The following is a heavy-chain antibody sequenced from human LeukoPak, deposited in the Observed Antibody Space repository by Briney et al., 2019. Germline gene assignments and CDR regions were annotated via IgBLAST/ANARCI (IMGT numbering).Heavy chain of an antibody. J-gene: IGHJ2*01. CDR2: VSYDGSNK. CDR1: GFTFSTYT. CDR3: ARIKEVIPIFGSKRGSWYFDL. D-gene: IGHD3-3*01. V-gene: IGHV3-30*04. Sequence: PGGSLRLSCAASGFTFSTYTIHWVRQAPGKGLEWVAVVSYDGSNKYYADSVKGRFTISRDNSKNTLYLQMNSLRAEDTAVYYCARIKEVIPIFGSKRGSWYFDLWGRGTLVTVSS.